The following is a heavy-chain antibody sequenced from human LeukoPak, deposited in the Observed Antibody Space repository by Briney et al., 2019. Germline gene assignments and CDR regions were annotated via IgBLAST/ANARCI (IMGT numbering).Heavy chain of an antibody. Sequence: GASVKVSCKASGYTSTSYGISWVRQAPGQGLEWMGWISAYNGNTNYAQKLQGRVTMTRDTSTSTAYMELRSLRSDDTAVYYCARDFTYGDYDVGYFDLWGRGTLVTVSS. CDR3: ARDFTYGDYDVGYFDL. D-gene: IGHD4-17*01. V-gene: IGHV1-18*01. CDR1: GYTSTSYG. CDR2: ISAYNGNT. J-gene: IGHJ2*01.